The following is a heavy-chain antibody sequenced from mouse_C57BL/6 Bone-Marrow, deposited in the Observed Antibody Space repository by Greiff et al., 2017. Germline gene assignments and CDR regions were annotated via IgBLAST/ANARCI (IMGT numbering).Heavy chain of an antibody. CDR2: ISSGSSTI. D-gene: IGHD1-1*01. Sequence: EVQLVESGGGLVKPGGSLKLSCAASGFTFSSYAMSWVRQTPEKRLEWVACISSGSSTIYYADTVKGRFTISRDNAKNTLFLQMTSLRSEDTAMYYCARRDLLRFYWYFDVWGTGTTVTVSS. J-gene: IGHJ1*03. V-gene: IGHV5-17*01. CDR3: ARRDLLRFYWYFDV. CDR1: GFTFSSYA.